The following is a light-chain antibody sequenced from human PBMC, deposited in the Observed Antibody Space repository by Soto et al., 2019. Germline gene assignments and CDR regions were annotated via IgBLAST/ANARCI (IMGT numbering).Light chain of an antibody. Sequence: DIQMTQSPSTLSAPVGDRVTITCRASQSISSWLAWYQQKPGKAPKLLIYKASSLESGVPSRFSGSGSGTEFTLTISSLQPDDFATYYCQQYNSYPSTFGQGTKVDIK. J-gene: IGKJ2*01. V-gene: IGKV1-5*03. CDR1: QSISSW. CDR2: KAS. CDR3: QQYNSYPST.